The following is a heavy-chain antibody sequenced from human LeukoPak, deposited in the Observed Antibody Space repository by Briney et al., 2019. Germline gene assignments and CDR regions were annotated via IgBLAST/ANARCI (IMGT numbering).Heavy chain of an antibody. J-gene: IGHJ4*02. V-gene: IGHV3-23*01. D-gene: IGHD4-23*01. CDR1: RFTFSSYA. CDR3: AKDRDYGGAPLYFDY. CDR2: ISGSGNST. Sequence: EGSLRLSCAASRFTFSSYAMTWVRQAPGKGLEWVSTISGSGNSTYYADSVKGRFTISRDNSKNTLYLQMNSLRAEDTAVYYCAKDRDYGGAPLYFDYWGQGTLVTVSS.